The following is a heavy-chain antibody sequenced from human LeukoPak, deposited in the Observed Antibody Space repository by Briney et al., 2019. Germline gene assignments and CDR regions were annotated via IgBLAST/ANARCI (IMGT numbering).Heavy chain of an antibody. CDR2: ISWNSGRI. CDR1: GFTFADYA. J-gene: IGHJ4*02. Sequence: GGSLRLSCAASGFTFADYAMHWVRQAPGKGLEWVAGISWNSGRIGYADSVKGRFTISRDNAKTSLYLQMNSLSAEETALYYCAKDPGDGYTVGFDYFDYWGEGTLGTVS. CDR3: AKDPGDGYTVGFDYFDY. V-gene: IGHV3-9*01. D-gene: IGHD5-24*01.